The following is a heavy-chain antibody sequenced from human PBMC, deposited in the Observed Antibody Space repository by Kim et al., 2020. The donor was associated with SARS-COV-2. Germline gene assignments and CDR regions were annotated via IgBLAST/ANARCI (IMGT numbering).Heavy chain of an antibody. D-gene: IGHD5-18*01. CDR3: TRVYSYYYGMDV. CDR1: GFTFDDYA. V-gene: IGHV3-9*01. CDR2: ISWNGDHR. J-gene: IGHJ6*02. Sequence: GGSLRLSCAASGFTFDDYAMHWVRQVPGKGLEWVSGISWNGDHRGYADSVKGRFTISRDNGKNALYLQLSSLRPEDTALYYCTRVYSYYYGMDVWGQGTPVTVSS.